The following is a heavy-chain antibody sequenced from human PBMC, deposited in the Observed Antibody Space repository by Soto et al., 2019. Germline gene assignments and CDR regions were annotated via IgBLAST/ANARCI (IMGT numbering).Heavy chain of an antibody. CDR1: GGSISSSTW. CDR3: ARGGGYCSGGSCYDY. Sequence: QVQLQESGPGLVKPTGTLSLTCAVSGGSISSSTWWSWVRQPPGKGLEWIGEIYHSGSTNYNPSLKSRVTISVDKSKNQFSLKLSSVTAADTAVYYCARGGGYCSGGSCYDYWGQGTLVTVSS. J-gene: IGHJ4*02. CDR2: IYHSGST. V-gene: IGHV4-4*02. D-gene: IGHD2-15*01.